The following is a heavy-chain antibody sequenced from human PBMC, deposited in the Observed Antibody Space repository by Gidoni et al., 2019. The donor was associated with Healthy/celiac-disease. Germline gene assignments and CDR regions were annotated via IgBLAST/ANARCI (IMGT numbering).Heavy chain of an antibody. V-gene: IGHV1-69*06. CDR2: IIPICGTA. J-gene: IGHJ3*02. D-gene: IGHD5-12*01. CDR3: ARGNVYIVATNGIDAFDI. CDR1: GGHFSSYA. Sequence: VQLVQSGAEVKKPGSSVKVSCKDSGGHFSSYAISWVRQAPGQGLEWMGGIIPICGTANYAQKFQGRVTITADKSTSTAYMELSSLRSEDTAVYYCARGNVYIVATNGIDAFDIWGQGTMVTVSS.